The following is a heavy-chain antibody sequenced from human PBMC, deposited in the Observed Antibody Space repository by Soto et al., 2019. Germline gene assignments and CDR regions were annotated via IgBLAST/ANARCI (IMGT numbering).Heavy chain of an antibody. Sequence: QTGGSLRLSCAASGFTFDDYTMHWVRQAPGKGLEWVSLISWDGGSTYYADSVKGRFTISRDNSKNSLYLQMNSLRTEDTALYYCANFYSSSSYYYYYGMDVWGQGTTVTVSS. J-gene: IGHJ6*02. D-gene: IGHD6-6*01. CDR1: GFTFDDYT. CDR2: ISWDGGST. V-gene: IGHV3-43*01. CDR3: ANFYSSSSYYYYYGMDV.